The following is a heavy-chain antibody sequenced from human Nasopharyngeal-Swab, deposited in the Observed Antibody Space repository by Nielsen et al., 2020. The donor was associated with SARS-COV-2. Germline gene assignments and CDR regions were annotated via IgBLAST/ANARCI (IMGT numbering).Heavy chain of an antibody. J-gene: IGHJ6*02. CDR1: GFTSSSYW. CDR3: ARGGAVAGNDYYYGMDV. Sequence: GEALKISCAASGFTSSSYWMSWGRQAPGKGLEWVANINEDGSEKYYVDSVKGRFTISRDNAKKSLDLQMNSLRAEDTAVYYCARGGAVAGNDYYYGMDVWGQGTTVTVSS. CDR2: INEDGSEK. D-gene: IGHD6-19*01. V-gene: IGHV3-7*01.